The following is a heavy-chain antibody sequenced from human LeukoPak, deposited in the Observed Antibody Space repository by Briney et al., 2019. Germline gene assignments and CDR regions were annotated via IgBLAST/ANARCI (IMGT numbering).Heavy chain of an antibody. Sequence: GASVKVSCKASGGTFSSYAISWVRQAPGQGLEWMGGIIPIFGTANYAQKFQGRVTITADESTSTAYMELRSLRSDDTAVYYCARCMHSEPYDYWGQGTLVTVSS. CDR3: ARCMHSEPYDY. D-gene: IGHD2-8*01. V-gene: IGHV1-69*13. CDR2: IIPIFGTA. J-gene: IGHJ4*02. CDR1: GGTFSSYA.